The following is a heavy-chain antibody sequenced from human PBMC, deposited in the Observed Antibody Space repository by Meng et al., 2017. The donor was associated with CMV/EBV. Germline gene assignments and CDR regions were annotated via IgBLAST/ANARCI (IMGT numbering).Heavy chain of an antibody. CDR1: GGSISSYY. Sequence: SETLSLTCTVSGGSISSYYWSWIRHPPGKGLERIGYIYYSGSTNYNPSLKSRVTISLDTSKNQFSLKLSSVTAADTAVYYSARDSTCSGGRCYSMDYSGMSVWGHGTTVTVSS. V-gene: IGHV4-59*01. CDR2: IYYSGST. J-gene: IGHJ6*02. D-gene: IGHD2-15*01. CDR3: ARDSTCSGGRCYSMDYSGMSV.